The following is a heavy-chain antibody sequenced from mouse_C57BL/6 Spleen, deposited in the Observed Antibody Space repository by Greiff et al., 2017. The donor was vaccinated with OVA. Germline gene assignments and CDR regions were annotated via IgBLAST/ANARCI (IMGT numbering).Heavy chain of an antibody. CDR2: ISNGGGST. D-gene: IGHD1-1*01. V-gene: IGHV5-12*01. CDR3: ARQRKFITTVVATHYYAMDY. J-gene: IGHJ4*01. CDR1: GFTFSDYY. Sequence: EVQLMESGGGLVQPGGSLKLSCAASGFTFSDYYMYWVRQTPEKRLEWVAYISNGGGSTYYPDTVKGRFTISRDNAKNTLYQQMSRLKSEDTAMYYCARQRKFITTVVATHYYAMDYWGQGTSVTVSS.